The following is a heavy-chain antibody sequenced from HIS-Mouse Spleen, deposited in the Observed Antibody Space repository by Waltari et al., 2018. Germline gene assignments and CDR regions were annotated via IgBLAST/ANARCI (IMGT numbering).Heavy chain of an antibody. CDR2: IYYSGST. CDR1: AGSISSSSYY. V-gene: IGHV4-39*07. Sequence: QLQLQESGPGLVKPSETLSLTCTVAAGSISSSSYYWGWIRQPPGKGLEWIGSIYYSGSTYYNPSLKSRVTISVDTSKNQFSLKLSSVTAADTAVYYCARSSGSGATHYWGQGTLVTVSS. CDR3: ARSSGSGATHY. J-gene: IGHJ4*02. D-gene: IGHD1-26*01.